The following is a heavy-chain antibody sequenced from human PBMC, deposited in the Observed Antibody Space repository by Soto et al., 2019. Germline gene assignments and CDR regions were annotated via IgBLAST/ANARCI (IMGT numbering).Heavy chain of an antibody. V-gene: IGHV1-69*12. Sequence: QVQLVQSGAEVKKPGSSVKVSCKASGGTFSSYAISWVRQAPGQGLEWMGGIIPIFGTANSAQKFQGRVPIPAVEATSTADRELSSLRSEDTAVYYCAEHYGSGSRTYYYYSGMDVWGQETTVTVSS. CDR1: GGTFSSYA. CDR3: AEHYGSGSRTYYYYSGMDV. D-gene: IGHD3-10*01. J-gene: IGHJ6*02. CDR2: IIPIFGTA.